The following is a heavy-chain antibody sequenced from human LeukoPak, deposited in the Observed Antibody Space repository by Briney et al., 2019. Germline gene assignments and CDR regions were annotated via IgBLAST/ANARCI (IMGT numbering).Heavy chain of an antibody. D-gene: IGHD3-22*01. CDR3: ARSNYYDSSGTSNDAFDI. CDR2: MNPNSGGT. J-gene: IGHJ3*02. CDR1: GYTFTSYD. V-gene: IGHV1-8*01. Sequence: GASVKVSCKASGYTFTSYDINWVRQATGQGLEWMGWMNPNSGGTNYAQKFQGRVTMTRDMSTSTVYMELSSLRSEDTAVYYCARSNYYDSSGTSNDAFDIWGQGTMVTVSS.